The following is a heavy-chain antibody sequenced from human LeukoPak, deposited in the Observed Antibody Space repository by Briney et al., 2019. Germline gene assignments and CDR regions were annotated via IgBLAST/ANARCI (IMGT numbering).Heavy chain of an antibody. D-gene: IGHD3-22*01. V-gene: IGHV1-2*02. CDR1: GYTFTGYH. Sequence: ASVKVSSKASGYTFTGYHLHWVRQAPGQGLEWMGWINPNSGVTNYAQKFQGRVTMTRDTSISTAYMELSRLRSDDTAVYYCARDPANTYYYDPWGQGTLVTVSS. CDR3: ARDPANTYYYDP. J-gene: IGHJ4*02. CDR2: INPNSGVT.